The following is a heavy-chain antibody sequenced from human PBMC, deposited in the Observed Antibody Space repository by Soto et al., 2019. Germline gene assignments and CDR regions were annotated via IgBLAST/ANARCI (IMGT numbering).Heavy chain of an antibody. CDR1: GYTFTSYA. D-gene: IGHD3-3*01. Sequence: ASVKVSCKASGYTFTSYAMHWVRQAPGQRLEWMGWINAGNGNTKYSQKFQGRVTITRDTSTSTAYMELSSLRSEDTAVYYCAKDRYYDFWSGYKEYPNRAIDIWGQGTMVTVSS. CDR2: INAGNGNT. J-gene: IGHJ3*02. V-gene: IGHV1-3*01. CDR3: AKDRYYDFWSGYKEYPNRAIDI.